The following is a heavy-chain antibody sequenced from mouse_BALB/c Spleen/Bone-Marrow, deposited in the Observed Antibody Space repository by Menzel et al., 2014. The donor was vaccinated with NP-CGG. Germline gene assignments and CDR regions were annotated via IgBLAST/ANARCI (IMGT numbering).Heavy chain of an antibody. D-gene: IGHD2-12*01. J-gene: IGHJ3*01. CDR3: ARQTGSYDDWFAY. V-gene: IGHV5-9-1*01. CDR1: GFTFSSYA. Sequence: DVMLVESGGGLVRPGGSLKLSCAASGFTFSSYAMSWVRQTPEKRLEWVATISSGGSYTYYPDSVKGRFTISGDNAKDTLYLQMSSLRSEDTAMYYCARQTGSYDDWFAYWGQGTLVTVSA. CDR2: ISSGGSYT.